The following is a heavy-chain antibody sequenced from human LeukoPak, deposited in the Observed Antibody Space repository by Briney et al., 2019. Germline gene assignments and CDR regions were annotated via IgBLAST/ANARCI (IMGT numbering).Heavy chain of an antibody. D-gene: IGHD3-3*01. CDR1: GFTFSSYW. Sequence: GGSLRLSCAASGFTFSSYWMHWVRQAPGKGLVWVSRINSDGNSTSYADSVKGRFTISRDNAKNTLYLQINSLRAEDTAVYYCARDWSYDFWSGYYMEDWGQGTLVTVSS. CDR3: ARDWSYDFWSGYYMED. J-gene: IGHJ4*02. CDR2: INSDGNST. V-gene: IGHV3-74*01.